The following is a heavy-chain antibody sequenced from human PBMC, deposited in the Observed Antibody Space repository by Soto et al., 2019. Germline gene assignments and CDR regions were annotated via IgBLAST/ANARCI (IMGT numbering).Heavy chain of an antibody. Sequence: QVQLVQSGAEVKKPGASVKVSCKASGYTFTSYDINWVRQATGQGLEWMGWMNPNSGNTADAQKFQGRVNMTRNTSIRTDYMELSSLRSEDTALYYCAREITDYGMDVWGQGTTVTVSS. CDR1: GYTFTSYD. CDR3: AREITDYGMDV. D-gene: IGHD1-20*01. V-gene: IGHV1-8*01. J-gene: IGHJ6*02. CDR2: MNPNSGNT.